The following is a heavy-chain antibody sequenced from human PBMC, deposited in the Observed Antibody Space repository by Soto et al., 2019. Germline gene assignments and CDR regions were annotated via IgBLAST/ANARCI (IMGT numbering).Heavy chain of an antibody. CDR3: ARDPSSGRGYYFDY. D-gene: IGHD6-19*01. CDR2: IYYSGST. Sequence: PSETLSLTCTVSGGSISSGGYYWSWIRQHPGKGLEWIGYIYYSGSTYYNPSLKSRVTISVDTSKNQFSLKLSSVTAADTAVYYCARDPSSGRGYYFDYWGQGTLVTVSS. CDR1: GGSISSGGYY. J-gene: IGHJ4*02. V-gene: IGHV4-31*03.